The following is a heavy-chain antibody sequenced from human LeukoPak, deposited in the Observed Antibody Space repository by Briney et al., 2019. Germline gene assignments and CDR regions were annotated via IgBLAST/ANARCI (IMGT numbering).Heavy chain of an antibody. CDR2: ISAYNGNT. Sequence: ASVKVSCKASGYTFTSYGISWVRQAPGQGLEWMGWISAYNGNTNYAQRLQGRVTMTTDTSTSTAYMELRSLRSDDTAVYYCAREHYSVGGSGSYYPYYFDYWGQGTLVTVSS. J-gene: IGHJ4*02. CDR3: AREHYSVGGSGSYYPYYFDY. D-gene: IGHD3-10*01. V-gene: IGHV1-18*01. CDR1: GYTFTSYG.